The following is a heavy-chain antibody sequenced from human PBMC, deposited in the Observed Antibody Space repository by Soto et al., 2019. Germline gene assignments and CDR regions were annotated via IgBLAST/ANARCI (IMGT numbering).Heavy chain of an antibody. Sequence: QVQLQESGPGLVKPSGTLSLTCAVSSGSISSINWWSWVRQPPGKGLEWIGEIYHSGSTNYNPSLKSRVTISVDKSKNQFSMKLSSVTAADTAVYYCAGRISTPHKVFDYWGQGTLVTVSS. CDR3: AGRISTPHKVFDY. CDR1: SGSISSINW. CDR2: IYHSGST. D-gene: IGHD2-15*01. V-gene: IGHV4-4*02. J-gene: IGHJ4*02.